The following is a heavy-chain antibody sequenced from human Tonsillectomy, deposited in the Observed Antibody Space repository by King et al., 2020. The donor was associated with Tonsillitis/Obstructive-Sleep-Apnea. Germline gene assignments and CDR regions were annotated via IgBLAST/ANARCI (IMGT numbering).Heavy chain of an antibody. CDR3: ARTLGYCSSTSCYWTLWY. V-gene: IGHV2-70*11. Sequence: VTLKESGPALAKPTQTLTLTCTFSGFSLSTSGMCVSWICQPPGKALEWLARIDWDDDQYYNASLKTRLTISKDTSKNQVVLTMTNMDPVDTATYYCARTLGYCSSTSCYWTLWYWGQGTLVTVSS. J-gene: IGHJ4*02. CDR2: IDWDDDQ. D-gene: IGHD2-2*01. CDR1: GFSLSTSGMC.